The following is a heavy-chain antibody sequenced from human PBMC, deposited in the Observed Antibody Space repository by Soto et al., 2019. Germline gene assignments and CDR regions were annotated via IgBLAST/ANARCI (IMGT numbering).Heavy chain of an antibody. CDR1: GYTFTSYD. J-gene: IGHJ6*02. CDR2: MNPNSGNT. Sequence: QVQLVQSGAEVKKPGASVKVSCKASGYTFTSYDINWVRQATGQGLEWMGGMNPNSGNTGYAQKFQGRVTMTRNTSISTAYMALSSLRSEDTAVYYCARAREYYSGMDVWGHGTTVTVSS. CDR3: ARAREYYSGMDV. V-gene: IGHV1-8*01.